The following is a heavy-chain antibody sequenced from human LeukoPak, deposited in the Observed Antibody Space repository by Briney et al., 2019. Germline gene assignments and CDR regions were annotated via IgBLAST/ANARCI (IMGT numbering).Heavy chain of an antibody. Sequence: PSQTLSLTCTVSGGSISSGSYYWSWIRQPAGKGLEWIGRIYTSGSTNYNPSLKSRVTISVDTSKNQFSLKLSSVTAADTAVYYCAREGIVVVPAALPPYYFDYWGQGTLVTVSS. V-gene: IGHV4-61*02. D-gene: IGHD2-2*01. J-gene: IGHJ4*02. CDR2: IYTSGST. CDR1: GGSISSGSYY. CDR3: AREGIVVVPAALPPYYFDY.